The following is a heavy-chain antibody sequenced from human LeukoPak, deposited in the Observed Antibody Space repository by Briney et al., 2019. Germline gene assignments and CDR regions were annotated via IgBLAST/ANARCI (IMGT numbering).Heavy chain of an antibody. J-gene: IGHJ6*02. V-gene: IGHV3-21*01. CDR2: ISSSSSYI. Sequence: GGSLRLSCAASGFTFSSYSMNWVRQAPGKGLEWVSSISSSSSYIYYADSVKGRFTISRDNAKNSLYLQMNSLRAEDTAVYYCARARVKEDGYNYFSRYYYYGMDVWGQGTTVTVSS. CDR1: GFTFSSYS. D-gene: IGHD5-24*01. CDR3: ARARVKEDGYNYFSRYYYYGMDV.